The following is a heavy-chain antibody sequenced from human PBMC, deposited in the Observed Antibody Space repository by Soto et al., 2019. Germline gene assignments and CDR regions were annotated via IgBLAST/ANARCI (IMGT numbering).Heavy chain of an antibody. Sequence: QVQLVESGGGVVQPGRSLRLSCAASGFTFSSYGMHWVRQAPGKGLEWVAVIWYDGSNKYYADSVKGRFTISRDNSKNTRYLQMNSLRAEDTAVYYCARDPRNTTPTSYYFDYWGQGTLVTVSS. CDR1: GFTFSSYG. CDR2: IWYDGSNK. D-gene: IGHD1-1*01. V-gene: IGHV3-33*01. CDR3: ARDPRNTTPTSYYFDY. J-gene: IGHJ4*02.